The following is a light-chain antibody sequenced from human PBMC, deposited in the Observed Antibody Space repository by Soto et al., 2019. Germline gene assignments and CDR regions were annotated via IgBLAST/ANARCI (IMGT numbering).Light chain of an antibody. CDR2: EVT. CDR3: SSYAGSNNRYV. V-gene: IGLV2-8*01. J-gene: IGLJ1*01. CDR1: SSDVGGYNF. Sequence: QSALTQPPSASGSPGQSVTISCTGTSSDVGGYNFVSWYQQHPGKAPKLIIYEVTKRPSGDPDRFSGSKSGNTASLTVSGLQAEDEAHYYCSSYAGSNNRYVFGTGTKLTVL.